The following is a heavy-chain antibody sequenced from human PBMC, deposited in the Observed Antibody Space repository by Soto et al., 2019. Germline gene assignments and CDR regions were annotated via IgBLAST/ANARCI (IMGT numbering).Heavy chain of an antibody. Sequence: ASVKVSCKASGYTFTSYAMHWVRQAPGQRLEWMGWINAGIGDTEYSEKFQGRVTITTDTSASTAYMDLRSLRSDDTAVYYCATSYGSGSQAFDYWGQGALVTVSS. CDR1: GYTFTSYA. CDR2: INAGIGDT. J-gene: IGHJ4*02. D-gene: IGHD3-10*01. CDR3: ATSYGSGSQAFDY. V-gene: IGHV1-3*01.